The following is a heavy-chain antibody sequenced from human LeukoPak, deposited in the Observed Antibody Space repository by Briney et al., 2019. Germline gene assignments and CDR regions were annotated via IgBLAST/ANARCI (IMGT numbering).Heavy chain of an antibody. CDR2: IRYDGSNK. CDR3: AKDRLRYCSSTSCYRPLFDY. V-gene: IGHV3-30*02. CDR1: GFTFSSYS. J-gene: IGHJ4*02. D-gene: IGHD2-2*02. Sequence: GGSLRLSCAASGFTFSSYSMNWARQAPGKGLEWVAFIRYDGSNKYYADSVKGRFTISRDNSKNTLYLQMNSLRAEDTAVYYCAKDRLRYCSSTSCYRPLFDYWGQGTLVTVSS.